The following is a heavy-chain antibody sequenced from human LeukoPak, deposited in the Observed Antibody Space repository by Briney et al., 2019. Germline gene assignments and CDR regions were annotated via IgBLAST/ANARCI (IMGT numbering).Heavy chain of an antibody. D-gene: IGHD2-2*01. V-gene: IGHV4-59*01. Sequence: PSETLSLTCTVSGGSISSYYWNWVRQPPGKGLEWIGYIYYSGRTTYNTSFKSRVTISVDTSKNQFSLKLSPVTAAVTAVYYCAGSSSGYFHHWGQGTLVTVSS. J-gene: IGHJ1*01. CDR1: GGSISSYY. CDR2: IYYSGRT. CDR3: AGSSSGYFHH.